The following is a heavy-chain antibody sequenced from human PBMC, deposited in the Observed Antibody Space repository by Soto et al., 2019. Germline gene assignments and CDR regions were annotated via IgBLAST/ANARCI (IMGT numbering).Heavy chain of an antibody. J-gene: IGHJ6*03. D-gene: IGHD3-3*01. CDR2: IRSKGNNYAT. CDR3: SRQASDFWSGKPQYYMDV. CDR1: GFTFSGSA. V-gene: IGHV3-73*01. Sequence: EVQLVESGGGLVQPGGSLKLSCAASGFTFSGSALHWVRQASGKGLEWVGRIRSKGNNYATAYGASLKGRFTISRDESKNTAYLQMNSLNTEDTAVYYCSRQASDFWSGKPQYYMDVWGTGTTVTVSS.